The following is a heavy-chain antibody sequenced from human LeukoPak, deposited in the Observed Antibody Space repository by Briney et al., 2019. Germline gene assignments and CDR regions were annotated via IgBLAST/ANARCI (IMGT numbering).Heavy chain of an antibody. D-gene: IGHD3-10*01. CDR2: IYYSGST. V-gene: IGHV4-59*01. J-gene: IGHJ5*02. CDR1: GGSISSYY. Sequence: SETLSLTCTASGGSISSYYWSWIRQPPGKGLGWIGYIYYSGSTNYKPSLKSRVTISVDTSKNQFSLKLNSVTAADTAVYYCARGGYYGSGNDFRFDPWGQGTLVTVSS. CDR3: ARGGYYGSGNDFRFDP.